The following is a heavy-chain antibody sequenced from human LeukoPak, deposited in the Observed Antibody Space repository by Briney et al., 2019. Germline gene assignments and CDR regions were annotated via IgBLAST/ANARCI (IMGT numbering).Heavy chain of an antibody. CDR2: IRSKAYGGTT. Sequence: GGSLRLSCTASGFTFGDYAMSWVRQAPGKGLEWVGFIRSKAYGGTTEYAASVKGRFTISRDDSKSIAYLQMNSLKTEDTAVYYCTRDRYYDSSGYPNWDYWGQGTLVTVSS. CDR1: GFTFGDYA. D-gene: IGHD3-22*01. CDR3: TRDRYYDSSGYPNWDY. J-gene: IGHJ4*02. V-gene: IGHV3-49*04.